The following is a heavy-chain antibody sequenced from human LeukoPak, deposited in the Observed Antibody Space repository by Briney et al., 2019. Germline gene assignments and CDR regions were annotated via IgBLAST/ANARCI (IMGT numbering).Heavy chain of an antibody. Sequence: GGSLRPSCAASGFTFSSYAMHWVRQAPGKGLEWVAVISYDGSNKYYADSVKGRFTISRDNSKNTLYLQMNSLRAEDTAVYYCARDRGYVDTAMVFDYWGQGTLVTVSS. D-gene: IGHD5-18*01. J-gene: IGHJ4*02. CDR2: ISYDGSNK. CDR1: GFTFSSYA. V-gene: IGHV3-30-3*01. CDR3: ARDRGYVDTAMVFDY.